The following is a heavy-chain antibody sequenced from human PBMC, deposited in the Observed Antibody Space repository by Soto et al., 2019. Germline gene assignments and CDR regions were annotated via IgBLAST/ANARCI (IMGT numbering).Heavy chain of an antibody. J-gene: IGHJ5*02. CDR2: VSYSGSS. Sequence: SETLSLTCTVSAGSISTDYWSWLRQPPGKGPEWIGFVSYSGSSIYNPSLKSRLTISVDTSKNQFSLKLTSVTAADTAVYYCARLMAATFDPWGQGTMVTVSP. D-gene: IGHD6-25*01. CDR3: ARLMAATFDP. V-gene: IGHV4-59*01. CDR1: AGSISTDY.